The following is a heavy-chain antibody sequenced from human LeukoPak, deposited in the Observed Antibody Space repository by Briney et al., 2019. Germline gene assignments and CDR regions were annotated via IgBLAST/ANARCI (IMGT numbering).Heavy chain of an antibody. CDR2: IRSTANGYAT. CDR1: GFTFSGSA. Sequence: GGSLRLSCAASGFTFSGSALHWVRQASGKGLEWVGRIRSTANGYATAYAASVKGRFTISRDDSKNTAYLQMDSLKTEDTAVYYCTGNYYGSGSYADFDYWGQGTLVTVPS. J-gene: IGHJ4*02. V-gene: IGHV3-73*01. CDR3: TGNYYGSGSYADFDY. D-gene: IGHD3-10*01.